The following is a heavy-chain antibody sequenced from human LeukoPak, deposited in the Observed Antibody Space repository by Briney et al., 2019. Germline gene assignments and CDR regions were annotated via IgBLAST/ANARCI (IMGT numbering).Heavy chain of an antibody. V-gene: IGHV1-24*01. CDR3: ATVPNNWNGLGGDC. Sequence: ASVKVSRKVSGYTLTELSMHWVRQAPGKGLEWMGGFDPEDGETIYAQKFQGRVTMTEDTSTDTAYMELSSLRSEDTAVYYCATVPNNWNGLGGDCWGQGTLVTVSS. D-gene: IGHD1-20*01. J-gene: IGHJ4*02. CDR2: FDPEDGET. CDR1: GYTLTELS.